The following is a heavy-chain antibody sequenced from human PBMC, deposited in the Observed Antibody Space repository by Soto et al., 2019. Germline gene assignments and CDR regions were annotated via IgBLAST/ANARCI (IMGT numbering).Heavy chain of an antibody. J-gene: IGHJ4*02. CDR2: ISSSSSYI. CDR3: ARDNVDIVATTDFDY. D-gene: IGHD5-12*01. CDR1: GLTFSSYS. Sequence: RGSLRLSCEASGLTFSSYSMNWVRQAPGKGLEWVSSISSSSSYIYYADSVKGRFTISRDNAKNSLYLQMNSLRAEDTAVYYCARDNVDIVATTDFDYWGQGTLVTVSS. V-gene: IGHV3-21*01.